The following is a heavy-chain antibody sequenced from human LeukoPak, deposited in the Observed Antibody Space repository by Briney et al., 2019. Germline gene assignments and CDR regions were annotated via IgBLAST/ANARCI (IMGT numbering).Heavy chain of an antibody. Sequence: SETLSVTCTVSGGSISSYYWSWIRQPPGKGLEWIGYIYYSGSTNYNPSLKSRVTISVDTSKNQFSLKLSSVTAADTAVYYCARDTPPLDYWGQGTLVTVSS. J-gene: IGHJ4*02. CDR2: IYYSGST. V-gene: IGHV4-59*01. CDR1: GGSISSYY. CDR3: ARDTPPLDY.